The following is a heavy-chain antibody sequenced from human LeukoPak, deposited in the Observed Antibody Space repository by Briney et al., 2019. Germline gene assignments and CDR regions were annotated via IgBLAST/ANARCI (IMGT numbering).Heavy chain of an antibody. Sequence: PGGSPRLSCAASGFTFSNYWMIWVRQAPGKGLEWVASIKQDGSDQYYVDSMKGRFIISRDNAKNSLYLEMNSLRTEDTALYYCARAFTTSWYNWFDPWGQGTLVTVSS. D-gene: IGHD2-2*01. CDR3: ARAFTTSWYNWFDP. V-gene: IGHV3-7*01. J-gene: IGHJ5*02. CDR1: GFTFSNYW. CDR2: IKQDGSDQ.